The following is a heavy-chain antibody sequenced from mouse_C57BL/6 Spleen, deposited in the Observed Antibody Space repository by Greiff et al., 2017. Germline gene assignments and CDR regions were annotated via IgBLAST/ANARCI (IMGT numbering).Heavy chain of an antibody. J-gene: IGHJ3*01. V-gene: IGHV1-64*01. CDR2: IHPNSGST. Sequence: QVQLQQPGAELVKPGASVKLSCKASGYTFTSYWMHWVKQRPGQGLEWIGMIHPNSGSTNYNEKFKSKATLTVDKSSSTAYMQLSSLTSEDSAVYYCARDYSNYGGAWFAYWGQGTLVTVSA. CDR1: GYTFTSYW. CDR3: ARDYSNYGGAWFAY. D-gene: IGHD2-5*01.